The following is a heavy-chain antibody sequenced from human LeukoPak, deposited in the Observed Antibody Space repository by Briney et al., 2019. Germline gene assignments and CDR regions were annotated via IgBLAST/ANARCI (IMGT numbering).Heavy chain of an antibody. D-gene: IGHD6-25*01. CDR3: ARGLHSSGWEFDY. Sequence: PSETLSLTCTVSGGSVSSGSYYWSWIRQPPGKGLEWIGYIYYSGSTNYNPSLKSRVTISVDTSKNQFSLKLSSVTAADTAVYYCARGLHSSGWEFDYWGQGTLVTVSS. CDR2: IYYSGST. J-gene: IGHJ4*02. CDR1: GGSVSSGSYY. V-gene: IGHV4-61*01.